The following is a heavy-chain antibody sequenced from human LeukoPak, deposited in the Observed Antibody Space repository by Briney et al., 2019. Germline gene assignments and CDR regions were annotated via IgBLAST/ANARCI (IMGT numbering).Heavy chain of an antibody. CDR3: ALKKAGGLPFDY. V-gene: IGHV3-23*01. CDR2: IIASGGAT. Sequence: SGGSLRLSCAASGFTFSNYAIHWVRQAPGKGLECVSAIIASGGATYYADSVKGRFTISGDNSKNTLYLQMNSLSPEDTAVYYCALKKAGGLPFDYWGQGTLVTVSS. J-gene: IGHJ4*02. D-gene: IGHD1-14*01. CDR1: GFTFSNYA.